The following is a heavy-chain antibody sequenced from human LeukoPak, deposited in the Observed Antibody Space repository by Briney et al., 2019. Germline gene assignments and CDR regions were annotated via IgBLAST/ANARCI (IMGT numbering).Heavy chain of an antibody. V-gene: IGHV4-39*01. Sequence: SETLSLTCTVSGGSISSSSYYWGWIRQPPGKGLEWIGSIYYSGSTYYNPSLKSRVTTSVDTSKNQFSLKLSSVTAADTAVYYCARYSYGLFDYWGQGTLVTVSS. CDR2: IYYSGST. CDR3: ARYSYGLFDY. J-gene: IGHJ4*02. CDR1: GGSISSSSYY. D-gene: IGHD5-18*01.